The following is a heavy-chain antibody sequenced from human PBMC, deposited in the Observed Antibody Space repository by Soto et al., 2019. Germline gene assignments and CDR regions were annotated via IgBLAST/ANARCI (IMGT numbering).Heavy chain of an antibody. Sequence: GGSLRLSCAATGFTFSDYPMNWVRQAPGKGLEWVSSIRTISSAIYFADSVRGRFTISRDNARNSLYLQMTSLRDEDTAVYYCARETPSFDSWGQGTLVTVSS. D-gene: IGHD2-15*01. J-gene: IGHJ4*02. CDR2: IRTISSAI. CDR3: ARETPSFDS. V-gene: IGHV3-48*02. CDR1: GFTFSDYP.